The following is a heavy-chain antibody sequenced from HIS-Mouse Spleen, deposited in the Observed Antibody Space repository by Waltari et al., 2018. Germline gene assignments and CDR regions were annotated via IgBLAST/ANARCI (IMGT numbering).Heavy chain of an antibody. V-gene: IGHV1-2*02. CDR2: INPNRGGT. D-gene: IGHD7-27*01. CDR1: GYTFTGYY. Sequence: QVQLVQSGAEVKKPGASVKVSCKASGYTFTGYYMHWVRQAPGQGLEWMGWINPNRGGTNYAQKFQGRVTMTRDTSISTAYMELSRLRSDDTAVYYCARDQGTGEWYFDLWGRGTLVTVSS. J-gene: IGHJ2*01. CDR3: ARDQGTGEWYFDL.